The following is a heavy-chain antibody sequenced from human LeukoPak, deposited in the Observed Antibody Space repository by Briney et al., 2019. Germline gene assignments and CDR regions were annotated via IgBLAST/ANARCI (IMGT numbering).Heavy chain of an antibody. V-gene: IGHV4-38-2*02. CDR1: GYSISSGYY. Sequence: PSETLSLTCTVSGYSISSGYYWGWIRQPPGKGLEWIGSIYHSGSTNYNPSLKSRVTISLDKSKNQFSLRLNSVTAADTAVYYCARESGDGYNLNTDYWGQGTLVTVSS. J-gene: IGHJ4*02. CDR2: IYHSGST. CDR3: ARESGDGYNLNTDY. D-gene: IGHD5-24*01.